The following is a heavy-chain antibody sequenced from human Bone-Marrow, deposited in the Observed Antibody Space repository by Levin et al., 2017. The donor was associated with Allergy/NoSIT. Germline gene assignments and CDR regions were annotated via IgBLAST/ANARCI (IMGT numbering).Heavy chain of an antibody. D-gene: IGHD2-2*02. CDR3: ARDAKAYCSSSGCYRGTYFDS. CDR2: ITAYSGDT. V-gene: IGHV1-18*01. Sequence: GESLKISCRASGYTSANYGINWMRQAPGHGLEWMGWITAYSGDTKYARNVQGRVTLTTDTSTGTAYMDLRSLRSDDTAVYYCARDAKAYCSSSGCYRGTYFDSWGQGTLVTVSS. J-gene: IGHJ4*02. CDR1: GYTSANYG.